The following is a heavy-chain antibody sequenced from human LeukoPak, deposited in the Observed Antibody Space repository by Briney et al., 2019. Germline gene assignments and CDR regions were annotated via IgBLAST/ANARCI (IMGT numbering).Heavy chain of an antibody. V-gene: IGHV3-33*06. D-gene: IGHD1-26*01. CDR3: AKDFGGSLDY. CDR1: GFTFSSYG. CDR2: TWYDGSNK. Sequence: PGRSLRLSCAASGFTFSSYGMHWVRQAPGKGLEWVAVTWYDGSNKYYADSVKGRFTISRDNSKNTLYLQMNSLRAEDTAVYYCAKDFGGSLDYWGQGTLVTVSS. J-gene: IGHJ4*02.